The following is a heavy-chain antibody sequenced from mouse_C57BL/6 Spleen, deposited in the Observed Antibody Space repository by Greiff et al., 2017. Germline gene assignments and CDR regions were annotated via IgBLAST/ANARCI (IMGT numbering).Heavy chain of an antibody. CDR2: IDPSDSET. CDR3: ARKDPDAMDY. Sequence: VQLQQPGAELVRPGSSVKLSCKASGYTFTSYWMHWVKQRPIQGLEWIGNIDPSDSETHYNQKFKDKATLTVDKSSSTAYMQLSSLTSEDSAVYYCARKDPDAMDYWGQGTSVTVSS. CDR1: GYTFTSYW. J-gene: IGHJ4*01. V-gene: IGHV1-52*01.